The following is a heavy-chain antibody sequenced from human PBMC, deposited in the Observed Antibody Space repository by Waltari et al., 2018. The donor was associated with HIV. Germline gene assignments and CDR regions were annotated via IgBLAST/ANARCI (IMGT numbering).Heavy chain of an antibody. V-gene: IGHV3-30*01. CDR1: GFTFSSYA. Sequence: QVQLVESGGGVVQPGRSLRLSCAASGFTFSSYAMHWVRQAPGKGLEWVAVISYDGSNKYYADSVKGRFTISRDNSKNTLYLQMNSLRAEDTAVYYCARDSGRETGYMDVWGKGTTVTVSS. D-gene: IGHD1-26*01. CDR2: ISYDGSNK. J-gene: IGHJ6*03. CDR3: ARDSGRETGYMDV.